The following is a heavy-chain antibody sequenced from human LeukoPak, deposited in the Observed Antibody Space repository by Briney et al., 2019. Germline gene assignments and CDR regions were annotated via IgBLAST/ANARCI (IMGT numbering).Heavy chain of an antibody. D-gene: IGHD5-18*01. V-gene: IGHV3-21*01. Sequence: KTGGSLRLSCAASGFTFSSYSMNWVRQAPGKGLEWVSSISSSSSYIYYADSVKGRFTISRDNAKNSLYLQMNSLRAEDTAVYYCARDLRALVDTAMAPFDYWGQGTLVTVSS. J-gene: IGHJ4*02. CDR2: ISSSSSYI. CDR1: GFTFSSYS. CDR3: ARDLRALVDTAMAPFDY.